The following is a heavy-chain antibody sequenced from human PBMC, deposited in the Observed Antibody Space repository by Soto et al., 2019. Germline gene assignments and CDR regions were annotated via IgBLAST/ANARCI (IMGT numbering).Heavy chain of an antibody. CDR1: GYTFSTYG. CDR3: ARVKVQAARLGECDL. D-gene: IGHD3-16*01. V-gene: IGHV1-18*01. J-gene: IGHJ4*01. CDR2: INPLKGDT. Sequence: QAQLVQSGGEMRKPGASVKVSCKASGYTFSTYGITWVRQAPGQGLEWMGWINPLKGDTNSAGRLQARLTMTPDTSTRAAYMELRSLTSDDSAVYYCARVKVQAARLGECDLWGQGKVVTVSS.